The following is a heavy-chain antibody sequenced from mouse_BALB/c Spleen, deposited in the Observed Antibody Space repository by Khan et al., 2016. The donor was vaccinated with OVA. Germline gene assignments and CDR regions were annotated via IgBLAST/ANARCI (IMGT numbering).Heavy chain of an antibody. J-gene: IGHJ3*01. D-gene: IGHD1-1*01. Sequence: VQLQQSGPELVKPGASVKMSCKASGYTFTSYVMHWVKQKPGLGLEWIGYIYPFNDDTKYNEKFKGKATLTTDKSSSTAYMELTSLTSEDSAVYYCDPVGTYYVSFAYWGQGTLVTVSA. CDR3: DPVGTYYVSFAY. V-gene: IGHV1S136*01. CDR1: GYTFTSYV. CDR2: IYPFNDDT.